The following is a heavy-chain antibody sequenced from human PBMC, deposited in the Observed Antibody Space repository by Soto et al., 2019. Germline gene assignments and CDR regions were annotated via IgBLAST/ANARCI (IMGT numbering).Heavy chain of an antibody. J-gene: IGHJ3*02. CDR3: ARDQEAFEI. V-gene: IGHV3-21*02. CDR1: GFTFSYYS. Sequence: EVQLVESGGGLLKPGGSLRLSCAASGFTFSYYSMIWVRQAPGKGLEWVSCISSSSTHIYYADSVKGRFTISRDNAKNSLYLQMNSLRAEDTAVYCCARDQEAFEIWGQGTMVTVSS. CDR2: ISSSSTHI.